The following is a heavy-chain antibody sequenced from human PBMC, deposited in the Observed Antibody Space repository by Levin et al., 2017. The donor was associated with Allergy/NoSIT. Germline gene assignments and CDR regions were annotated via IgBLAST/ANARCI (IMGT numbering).Heavy chain of an antibody. CDR1: GFSLSTSGMR. Sequence: QTLSLTCTFSGFSLSTSGMRVSWIRQPPGKALEWLARIDWDDDKFYSTSLKTRLTISKDTSKNQVVLTMTNMDPVDTATYYCARDSSGGLFDYWGQGTLVTVSS. V-gene: IGHV2-70*04. D-gene: IGHD6-19*01. CDR2: IDWDDDK. CDR3: ARDSSGGLFDY. J-gene: IGHJ4*02.